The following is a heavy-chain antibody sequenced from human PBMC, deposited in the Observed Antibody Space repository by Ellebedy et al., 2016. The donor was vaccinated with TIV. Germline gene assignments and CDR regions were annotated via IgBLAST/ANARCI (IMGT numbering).Heavy chain of an antibody. CDR1: GFIVSSNY. D-gene: IGHD3-9*01. CDR3: AKELVSRDSLSFDY. CDR2: IYSGGGT. V-gene: IGHV3-66*01. J-gene: IGHJ4*02. Sequence: GESLKISCAASGFIVSSNYMSWVRQAPGKGLEWVSIIYSGGGTYYADSVKGRFTISRDNSKNTLWLQMYSLRDEDTAVYYCAKELVSRDSLSFDYWGLGTLVTVTS.